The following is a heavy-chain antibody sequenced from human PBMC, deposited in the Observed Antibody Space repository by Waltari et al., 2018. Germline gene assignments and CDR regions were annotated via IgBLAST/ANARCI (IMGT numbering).Heavy chain of an antibody. V-gene: IGHV1-69*05. CDR2: IIPIFVTA. CDR1: GGTFSSYA. CDR3: ARDWGEYSSSWHDAFDI. D-gene: IGHD6-13*01. Sequence: QVQLVQSGAEVKKPGSSVKVSCKASGGTFSSYAISWVRQAPGQGLEWMGGIIPIFVTANYAQKFKGRGTITTDESTSTAYMELSSLRSEDTAVYYCARDWGEYSSSWHDAFDIWGQGTMVTVSS. J-gene: IGHJ3*02.